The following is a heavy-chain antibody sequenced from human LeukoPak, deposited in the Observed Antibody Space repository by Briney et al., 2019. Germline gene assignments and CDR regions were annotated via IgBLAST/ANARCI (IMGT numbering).Heavy chain of an antibody. J-gene: IGHJ3*02. D-gene: IGHD2-2*02. CDR2: IYPGDSDT. V-gene: IGHV5-51*01. CDR1: GYSFTSYW. CDR3: ARQPAHCSSTSCYTTPDAFDI. Sequence: GESLKISCKGSGYSFTSYWIGWVRQMPGKGLEWMGIIYPGDSDTRYSPSFQGQVTISADKSISTAYLQWSSLKASDTAMYYCARQPAHCSSTSCYTTPDAFDIWGQGTMVTVSS.